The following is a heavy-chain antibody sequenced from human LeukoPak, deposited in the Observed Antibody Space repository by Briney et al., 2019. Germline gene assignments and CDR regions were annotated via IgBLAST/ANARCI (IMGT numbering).Heavy chain of an antibody. CDR2: IWYDGSNK. CDR1: GFTFSSYG. V-gene: IGHV3-33*01. J-gene: IGHJ5*02. D-gene: IGHD6-13*01. Sequence: GGSLRLSCAASGFTFSSYGMHWVRQAPGKGLEWVAVIWYDGSNKYYADSVKGRFTISRDNSKNTLYLQMNSLRAEDTAVYYCARDGGISRFDPWSQGTLVTVSS. CDR3: ARDGGISRFDP.